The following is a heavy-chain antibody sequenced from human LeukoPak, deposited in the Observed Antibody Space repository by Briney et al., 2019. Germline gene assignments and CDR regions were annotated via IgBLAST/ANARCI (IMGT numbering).Heavy chain of an antibody. CDR2: ISAYYGNT. D-gene: IGHD3-22*01. V-gene: IGHV1-18*01. J-gene: IGHJ6*02. CDR3: AKVSYYYDSSGYLTDYYYYGMDV. Sequence: ASVKVPCKASGYTFTSYGISWVRQAPGQGLEWMGWISAYYGNTNYAQKLQGRVTMTTDTSTSTAYMELSRLRSDDTAVYYCAKVSYYYDSSGYLTDYYYYGMDVWGQGTTVTVSS. CDR1: GYTFTSYG.